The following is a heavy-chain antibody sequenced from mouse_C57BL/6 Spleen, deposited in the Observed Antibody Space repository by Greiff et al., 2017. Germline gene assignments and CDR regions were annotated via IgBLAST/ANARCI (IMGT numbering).Heavy chain of an antibody. CDR2: IDPSDSYT. Sequence: QVQLQQPGAELVMPGASVKLSCKASGYTFTSYWMHWVKQRPGQGLEWIGEIDPSDSYTNYNQKFKGKSTLTVDKSSSTAYMQLSSLTSEDSAVYYCGRRLYGEGTDWYFDVWGTETTGTVSS. D-gene: IGHD2-13*01. CDR1: GYTFTSYW. V-gene: IGHV1-69*01. CDR3: GRRLYGEGTDWYFDV. J-gene: IGHJ1*03.